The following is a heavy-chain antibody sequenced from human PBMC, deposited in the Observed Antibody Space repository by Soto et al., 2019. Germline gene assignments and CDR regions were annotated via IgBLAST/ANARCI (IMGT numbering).Heavy chain of an antibody. CDR2: INSDGSST. CDR3: ARTADYSNYYYYYYGMDV. CDR1: GFTFSSYG. J-gene: IGHJ6*02. Sequence: GGSLRLSCITSGFTFSSYGIHWVRQAPGKGLVWVSRINSDGSSTSYADSVKGRFTISRDNAKNTLYLQMNSLRAEDTAVYYCARTADYSNYYYYYYGMDVWGQGTTVTVSS. D-gene: IGHD4-4*01. V-gene: IGHV3-74*01.